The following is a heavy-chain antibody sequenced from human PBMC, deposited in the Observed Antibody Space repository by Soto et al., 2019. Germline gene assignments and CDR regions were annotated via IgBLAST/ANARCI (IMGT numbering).Heavy chain of an antibody. V-gene: IGHV4-30-2*01. CDR3: ARAGGLGAVAVDY. D-gene: IGHD6-19*01. J-gene: IGHJ4*02. Sequence: QLQLQESGSGLVKPSQTLSLTCAVSGGSISSGGYYWRWIRQPPGKGLEWIGYIYHSGSTYYNPSLKSRGTVSVDRYKNPFSLKMSSVTAADKAVYYCARAGGLGAVAVDYWGQGTLVTVSS. CDR2: IYHSGST. CDR1: GGSISSGGYY.